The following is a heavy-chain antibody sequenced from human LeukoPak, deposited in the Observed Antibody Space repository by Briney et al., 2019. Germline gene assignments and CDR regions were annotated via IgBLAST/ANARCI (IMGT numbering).Heavy chain of an antibody. Sequence: GGSLRLSRAASGFTFSSYGMHWVRQAPGKGLEWVSAISGSGGSTDYADSVKGRFTISRDNSKNTLYLQMNSLRAEDTAIYYCAKDRWSGSYYTFDYWGQGTLVTVSS. V-gene: IGHV3-23*01. CDR3: AKDRWSGSYYTFDY. CDR2: ISGSGGST. CDR1: GFTFSSYG. J-gene: IGHJ4*02. D-gene: IGHD1-26*01.